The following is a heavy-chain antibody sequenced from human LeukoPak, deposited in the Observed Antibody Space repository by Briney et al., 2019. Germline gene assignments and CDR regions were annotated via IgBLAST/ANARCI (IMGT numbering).Heavy chain of an antibody. CDR2: INHSGST. D-gene: IGHD6-19*01. Sequence: PSETLSLTCAVYGGSFSGYYWSWIRQPPGKGLEWIGEINHSGSTNYNPSLKSRVTISVDTSKNQFSLKLSSVTAEDMAVYYCARDLAVAPDYYYYYMDVWGKGTTVTISS. V-gene: IGHV4-34*01. CDR1: GGSFSGYY. J-gene: IGHJ6*03. CDR3: ARDLAVAPDYYYYYMDV.